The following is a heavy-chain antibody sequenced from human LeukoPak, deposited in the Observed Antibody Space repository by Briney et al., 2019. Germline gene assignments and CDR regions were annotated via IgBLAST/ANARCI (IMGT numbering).Heavy chain of an antibody. J-gene: IGHJ4*02. CDR2: IYYSGST. CDR3: ARCTVDYGDPAFDY. V-gene: IGHV4-59*01. D-gene: IGHD4-17*01. Sequence: SETLSLTCTVSGGSISSYYWSWIRQPPGKGLEWIGYIYYSGSTNYNPSLKSRVTISVDTSKNQFSLKLSPVTAADTAVYYCARCTVDYGDPAFDYWGQGTLVTVSS. CDR1: GGSISSYY.